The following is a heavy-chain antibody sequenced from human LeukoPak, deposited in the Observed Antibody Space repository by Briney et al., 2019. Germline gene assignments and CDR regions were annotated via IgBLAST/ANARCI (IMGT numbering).Heavy chain of an antibody. CDR1: GFTFSSYY. J-gene: IGHJ6*02. CDR3: AKDVSTIIPAAILFYYGMDV. CDR2: ITGGSST. V-gene: IGHV3-23*01. Sequence: PGGSLRLSCAASGFTFSSYYMNWVRQAPGQGLEWVSAITGGSSTYYADSVKGRFTVSRDKSKNTLFMQMNSLRAHDTAVYYCAKDVSTIIPAAILFYYGMDVWGRGTTVTVSS. D-gene: IGHD2-2*01.